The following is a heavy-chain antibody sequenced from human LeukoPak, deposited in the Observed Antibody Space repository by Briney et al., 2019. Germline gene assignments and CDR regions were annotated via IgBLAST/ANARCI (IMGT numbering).Heavy chain of an antibody. Sequence: GGSLRLSCAASGFTFSSYAMSWVRQAPGKGLEWVSAISGSGGSTYYADSVKGRFTISRDNAKNSLYLQMNSLRAEDMALYYRAKGTDYDILTGYLGPFDYWGQGTLVTVSS. CDR3: AKGTDYDILTGYLGPFDY. CDR1: GFTFSSYA. D-gene: IGHD3-9*01. V-gene: IGHV3-23*01. J-gene: IGHJ4*02. CDR2: ISGSGGST.